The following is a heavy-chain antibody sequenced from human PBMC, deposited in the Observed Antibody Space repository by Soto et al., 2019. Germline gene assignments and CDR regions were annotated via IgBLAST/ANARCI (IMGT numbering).Heavy chain of an antibody. V-gene: IGHV1-69*01. D-gene: IGHD3-22*01. J-gene: IGHJ1*01. CDR3: ARDPSVGGSGYLVY. CDR1: GGTFSSYA. CDR2: IIPIFGTA. Sequence: QVQLVQSGAEVKKPGSSVKVSCKASGGTFSSYAISWVRQAPGQGLEWMGGIIPIFGTANYGLKFQGRVTSPEDESTSTAYMELRSLRSEDTAVYYCARDPSVGGSGYLVYWGQGTLVTVSS.